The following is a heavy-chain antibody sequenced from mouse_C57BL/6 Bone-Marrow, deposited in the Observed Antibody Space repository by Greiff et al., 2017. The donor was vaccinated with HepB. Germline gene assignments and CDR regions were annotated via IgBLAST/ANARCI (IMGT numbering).Heavy chain of an antibody. V-gene: IGHV1-53*01. D-gene: IGHD2-3*01. CDR1: GYTFTSYW. CDR2: INPSNGGT. CDR3: ARGWLLRGWYFDV. Sequence: VQLQQPGTELVKPGASVKLSCKASGYTFTSYWMHWVKQRPGQGLEWIGNINPSNGGTNYNEKFKSKATLTVDKSSSTAYMQLSSLTSEDSAVYYCARGWLLRGWYFDVWGTGTTVTVSS. J-gene: IGHJ1*03.